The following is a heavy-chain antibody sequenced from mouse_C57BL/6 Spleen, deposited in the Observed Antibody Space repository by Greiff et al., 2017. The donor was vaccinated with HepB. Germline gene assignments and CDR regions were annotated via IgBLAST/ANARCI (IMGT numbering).Heavy chain of an antibody. Sequence: QVQLQQSGAELVRPGASVTLSCKASGYTFTDYEMHWVKQTPVHGLEWIGAIDPETGGTAYNQKFKGKAILTADKSSSTAYMELRSLTSEDSAVYYCTRGLLGGFDYWGQGTTLTVSS. V-gene: IGHV1-15*01. J-gene: IGHJ2*01. CDR2: IDPETGGT. CDR3: TRGLLGGFDY. CDR1: GYTFTDYE.